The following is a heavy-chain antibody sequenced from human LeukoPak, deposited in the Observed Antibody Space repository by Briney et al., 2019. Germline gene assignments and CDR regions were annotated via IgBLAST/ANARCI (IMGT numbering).Heavy chain of an antibody. CDR3: AVTPIQANYFDY. CDR2: IYYSGST. CDR1: GGSISSYY. Sequence: SETLSLTCTVPGGSISSYYWSWIRQPPGKGLEWIGYIYYSGSTNYNPTLKSRVTISVDTSKNQFSLKLSSVTAADTAVYYCAVTPIQANYFDYWGQGTLVTVSS. D-gene: IGHD1-1*01. J-gene: IGHJ4*02. V-gene: IGHV4-59*01.